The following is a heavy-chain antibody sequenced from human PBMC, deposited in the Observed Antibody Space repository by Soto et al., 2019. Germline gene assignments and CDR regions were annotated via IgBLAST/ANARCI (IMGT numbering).Heavy chain of an antibody. CDR1: GYTFTSYG. V-gene: IGHV1-18*01. CDR3: ARGPGGGYYGSGSYYPLNPHFDY. J-gene: IGHJ4*02. Sequence: QVQLVQSGAEVKKPGASVKVSCKASGYTFTSYGISWVRQAPGEGLEWMGWISASNGNTNNAQKLQGRVTMTTDTSTSTAYMELRRLRSDDTAVYYCARGPGGGYYGSGSYYPLNPHFDYWGQGTLVTVSS. D-gene: IGHD3-10*01. CDR2: ISASNGNT.